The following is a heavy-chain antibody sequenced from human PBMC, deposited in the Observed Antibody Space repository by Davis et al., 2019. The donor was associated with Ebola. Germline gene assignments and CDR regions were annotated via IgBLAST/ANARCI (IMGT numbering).Heavy chain of an antibody. V-gene: IGHV4-59*01. CDR3: AREGTGY. CDR2: IYYSGST. D-gene: IGHD2-15*01. J-gene: IGHJ4*02. Sequence: PSETLSLTCTVSGGSISGYYWGWVRQPPGKGLEWIGYIYYSGSTSYNPSLQTRVTMSVDTSKNQFSLRLTSVTAADTAIYYCAREGTGYWGQGTLVTVSS. CDR1: GGSISGYY.